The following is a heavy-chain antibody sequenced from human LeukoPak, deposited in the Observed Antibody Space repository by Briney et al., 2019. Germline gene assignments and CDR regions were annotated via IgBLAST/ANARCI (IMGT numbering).Heavy chain of an antibody. J-gene: IGHJ6*03. CDR3: ARDETYGSDWQSNHYYYYMDV. Sequence: SETLSLTCTVSGASVSSGNFYWSWTRQPAGKGLEWIGRIFTSGTTNYSPSLKNRLTISMDTSKNQFSLKVNSVTAADTAVYFCARDETYGSDWQSNHYYYYMDVWGKGTTVTVSS. D-gene: IGHD6-19*01. CDR1: GASVSSGNFY. CDR2: IFTSGTT. V-gene: IGHV4-61*02.